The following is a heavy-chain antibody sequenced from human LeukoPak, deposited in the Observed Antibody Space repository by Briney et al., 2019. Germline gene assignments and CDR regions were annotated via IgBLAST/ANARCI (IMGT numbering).Heavy chain of an antibody. CDR2: ISAYNGNT. J-gene: IGHJ3*01. V-gene: IGHV1-18*01. Sequence: GASVKVSCKASGYTFTSYGISWVRQAPGQGLEWMGWISAYNGNTNYAQKLQGRVTMSTDTSTTTAYMELRTLRSDDTAMYFCASTRILSGGSLDAWGQGTMVIVSS. D-gene: IGHD3-10*01. CDR3: ASTRILSGGSLDA. CDR1: GYTFTSYG.